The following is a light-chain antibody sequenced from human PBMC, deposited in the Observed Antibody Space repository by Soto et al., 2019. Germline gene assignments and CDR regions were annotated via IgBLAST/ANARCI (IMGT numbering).Light chain of an antibody. CDR1: IGFVGSFSL. CDR3: TSFAPGRIYV. J-gene: IGLJ1*01. CDR2: EVS. V-gene: IGLV2-14*02. Sequence: QSLLAQPDSVSGPPGQSTNISSTGNIGFVGSFSLVSWYQQHPGRAPKLIIYEVSHRFSGLSYRFSGSKSGNTASLTSSGLQAEDEGDYYCTSFAPGRIYVFGSGTKVTVL.